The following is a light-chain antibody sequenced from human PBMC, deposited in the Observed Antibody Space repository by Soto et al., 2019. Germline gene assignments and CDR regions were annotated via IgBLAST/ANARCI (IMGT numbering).Light chain of an antibody. V-gene: IGKV1-5*01. CDR1: QSSSSW. Sequence: DIQMTQSSSTLSASXXDRVTITCWASQSSSSWVDWYQQKPGTAPKXXLYYASGLERLVPSMFSGSGSGTEFTLTSSSLQPDDFATYYCQQYNRYPLTFGGGTKVEIK. CDR2: YAS. J-gene: IGKJ4*01. CDR3: QQYNRYPLT.